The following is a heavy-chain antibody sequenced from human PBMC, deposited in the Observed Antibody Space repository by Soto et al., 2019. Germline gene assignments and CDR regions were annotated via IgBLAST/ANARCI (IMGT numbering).Heavy chain of an antibody. CDR3: ARDSSLGGSENDY. Sequence: QVQLVESGGGVVQPGRSLRLSCAASGFTFSSYAMHWVRQAPGKGLEWVAVISYDGSNKYYADSVKGRFTISRDNSKNTQYLQMNSLRAEDTAVYYCARDSSLGGSENDYWGQGTLVTVSS. V-gene: IGHV3-30-3*01. CDR2: ISYDGSNK. J-gene: IGHJ4*02. CDR1: GFTFSSYA.